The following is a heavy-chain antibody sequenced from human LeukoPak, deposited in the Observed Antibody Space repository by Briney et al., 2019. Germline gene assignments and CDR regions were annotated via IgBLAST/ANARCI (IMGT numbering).Heavy chain of an antibody. CDR1: GFKFSDPW. Sequence: GGSLRLSCATSGFKFSDPWASWARQAPGKGPEWVANIKKEGSENHYLDSVKGRFTVYRDNARNSLCLQMNSLRVEDTSVYYCATYDNWVAGDVWGQRNTVSVSS. CDR3: ATYDNWVAGDV. D-gene: IGHD1-20*01. CDR2: IKKEGSEN. J-gene: IGHJ6*02. V-gene: IGHV3-7*01.